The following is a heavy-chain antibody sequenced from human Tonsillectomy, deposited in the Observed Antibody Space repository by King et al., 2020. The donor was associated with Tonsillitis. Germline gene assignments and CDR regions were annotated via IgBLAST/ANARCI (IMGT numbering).Heavy chain of an antibody. J-gene: IGHJ3*02. V-gene: IGHV3-30*02. Sequence: LVESGGGVVQPGGSLRLSCAASGFALSSYGMHWVRQAPGKGLEWVAFIRYDGNIEYHAESVKGRFTISRDNSKNTLYLQMNSLRTEDTAVYYCATRGGYCTTTSCYGAGGAFDIWGQGTLVTVSS. D-gene: IGHD2-2*01. CDR3: ATRGGYCTTTSCYGAGGAFDI. CDR1: GFALSSYG. CDR2: IRYDGNIE.